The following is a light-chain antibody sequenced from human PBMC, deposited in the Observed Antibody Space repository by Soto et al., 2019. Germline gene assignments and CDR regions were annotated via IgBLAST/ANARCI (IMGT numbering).Light chain of an antibody. CDR3: CSYAGSSTFVV. V-gene: IGLV2-23*02. CDR1: SSDVGSYNL. J-gene: IGLJ2*01. Sequence: QSALTQPAPVSGSPGQSITISCTGTSSDVGSYNLVSWYQQHPGKAPKLMIYEVSKRPSGVSNRFSGSKSGNTASLTISGLRAEDEADYYCCSYAGSSTFVVFGGGTKLTVL. CDR2: EVS.